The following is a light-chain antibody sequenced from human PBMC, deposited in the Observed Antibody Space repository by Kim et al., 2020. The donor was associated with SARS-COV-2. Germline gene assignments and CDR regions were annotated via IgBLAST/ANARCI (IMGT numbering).Light chain of an antibody. J-gene: IGKJ2*01. CDR3: QQTMSFPYT. V-gene: IGKV1-12*01. Sequence: DIQMTQSPSSLSASVGDRVTITCRASQIVINWLAWYQQKPGQAPKLLISTASSLQSGVPSRFTGAGSGTDFTLTINSLQTEDSATYYCQQTMSFPYTFGQGTKLEI. CDR2: TAS. CDR1: QIVINW.